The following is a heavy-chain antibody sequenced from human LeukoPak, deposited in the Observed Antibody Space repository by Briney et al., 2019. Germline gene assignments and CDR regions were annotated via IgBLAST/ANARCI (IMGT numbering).Heavy chain of an antibody. Sequence: GGSLRLSCAASGFTFTSYAMSWVRQAPGKGLEWVSAISGSGGSTYYADSVKGRFTISRDNSKNTLYLQMNSLTAEDTAVYYCAKVHYYDSRCYYAPNAFDIWGQGPMVTVSS. CDR1: GFTFTSYA. D-gene: IGHD3-22*01. CDR3: AKVHYYDSRCYYAPNAFDI. J-gene: IGHJ3*02. CDR2: ISGSGGST. V-gene: IGHV3-23*01.